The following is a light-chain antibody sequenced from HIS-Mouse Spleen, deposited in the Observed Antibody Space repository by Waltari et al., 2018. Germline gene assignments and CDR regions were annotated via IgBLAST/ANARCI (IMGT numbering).Light chain of an antibody. V-gene: IGKV3-20*01. CDR1: QSVSSRY. CDR2: GAS. CDR3: QQYGSSFT. Sequence: EIVLTQSPGTLSLSPGERATLSCRASQSVSSRYLAWYQQKSVQAPRLLIYGASSRATGIPDRFSGSGSGTDFTLTISSLEPECFAVYYCQQYGSSFTFGPGTKVDIK. J-gene: IGKJ3*01.